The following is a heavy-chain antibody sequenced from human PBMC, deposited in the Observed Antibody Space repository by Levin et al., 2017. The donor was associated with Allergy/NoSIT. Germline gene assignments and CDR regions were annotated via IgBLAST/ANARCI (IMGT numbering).Heavy chain of an antibody. CDR3: ARGRQWLGD. J-gene: IGHJ4*02. V-gene: IGHV3-30-3*01. CDR1: GFTFSSYA. D-gene: IGHD6-19*01. Sequence: RGESLKISCAASGFTFSSYAMHWVRQAPGKGLEWVAVISYDGSNKYYADSVKGRFTISRDNSKNTLYLQMNSLRAEDTAVYYCARGRQWLGDWGQGTLVTVSS. CDR2: ISYDGSNK.